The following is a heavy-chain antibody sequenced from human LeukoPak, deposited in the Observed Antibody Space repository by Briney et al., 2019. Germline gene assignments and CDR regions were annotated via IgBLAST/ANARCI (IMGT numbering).Heavy chain of an antibody. CDR1: GFTFSSYA. V-gene: IGHV3-30*04. CDR2: ISYDGSTK. D-gene: IGHD3-16*01. J-gene: IGHJ4*02. Sequence: GGSLRLSCAASGFTFSSYAIHWVRQAPGKGLEWVALISYDGSTKYSTDSVKGRFTISRDNSKNTLFLQMNSLRAEDTALYYCTKVLGGLTLPSSDYWGQGTLVTVSS. CDR3: TKVLGGLTLPSSDY.